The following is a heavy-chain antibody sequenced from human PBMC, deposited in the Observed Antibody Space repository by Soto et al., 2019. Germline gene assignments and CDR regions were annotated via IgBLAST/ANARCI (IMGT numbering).Heavy chain of an antibody. CDR3: ARGTMRDIVVVVAATTNWFDP. D-gene: IGHD2-15*01. V-gene: IGHV4-34*01. J-gene: IGHJ5*02. CDR1: GGSFSGYY. CDR2: INHSGST. Sequence: TSETLSLTCAVYGGSFSGYYWSWIRQPPGKGLEWIGEINHSGSTNYNPSLKSRVTISVDTSKNQFSLKLSSVTAADTAVYYCARGTMRDIVVVVAATTNWFDPWGQGTLVTVSS.